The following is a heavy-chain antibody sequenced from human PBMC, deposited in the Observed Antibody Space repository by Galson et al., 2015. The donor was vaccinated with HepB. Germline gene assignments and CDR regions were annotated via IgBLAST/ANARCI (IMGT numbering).Heavy chain of an antibody. V-gene: IGHV3-23*01. CDR1: GFTFSSYA. CDR3: AKGHTRYCSSTSCTIDY. J-gene: IGHJ4*02. CDR2: ISGSGGST. D-gene: IGHD2-2*01. Sequence: SLRLSCAASGFTFSSYAMSWVRQAPGKGLEWVSAISGSGGSTYYADSVKGRFTISRDNSKNTLYLQMNSLRAEDTAVYYCAKGHTRYCSSTSCTIDYWGQGTLVTVSS.